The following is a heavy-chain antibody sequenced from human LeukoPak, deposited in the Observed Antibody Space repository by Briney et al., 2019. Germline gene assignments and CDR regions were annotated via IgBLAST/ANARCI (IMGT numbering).Heavy chain of an antibody. CDR1: GYTFTSYY. CDR2: INPSGGST. J-gene: IGHJ3*02. V-gene: IGHV1-46*01. Sequence: ASVKVSCKASGYTFTSYYMHWVRQAPGQGLEWVGIINPSGGSTSYAQKFQGRVTMTRDTSTSTVYMELSSLRSEDTAVYYCARGLYYYDSSVGAFDIGGQGTMVTVSS. D-gene: IGHD3-22*01. CDR3: ARGLYYYDSSVGAFDI.